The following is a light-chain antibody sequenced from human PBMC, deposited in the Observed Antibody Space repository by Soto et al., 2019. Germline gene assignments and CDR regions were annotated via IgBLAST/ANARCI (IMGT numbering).Light chain of an antibody. CDR3: SSYTDSATRV. CDR2: EVR. Sequence: QSVLAQPSSLSVSPGQSITIAFTGTNSDVGGYDYVSWYQQYPGKAPKVIIYEVRKRPSGISNRFSGSKSGNMASLTISGLQAVDEADYYCSSYTDSATRVFGTGTKVTVL. J-gene: IGLJ1*01. V-gene: IGLV2-14*01. CDR1: NSDVGGYDY.